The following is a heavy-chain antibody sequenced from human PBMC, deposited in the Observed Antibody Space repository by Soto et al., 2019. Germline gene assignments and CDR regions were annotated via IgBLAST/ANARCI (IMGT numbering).Heavy chain of an antibody. J-gene: IGHJ6*02. CDR3: ARDRGYDLWSGYYTEYYGMDV. Sequence: RASVKVSCKASGGTFSSYAISWVRQAPGQGLEWMGGIIPIFGTANYAQKFQGRVTITADKSTSTAYMELSSLRSEDTAVYYCARDRGYDLWSGYYTEYYGMDVWGQGNTVTVS. CDR2: IIPIFGTA. D-gene: IGHD3-3*01. CDR1: GGTFSSYA. V-gene: IGHV1-69*06.